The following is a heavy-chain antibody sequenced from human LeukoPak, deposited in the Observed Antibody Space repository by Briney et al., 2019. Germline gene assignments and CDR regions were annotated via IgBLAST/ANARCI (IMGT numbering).Heavy chain of an antibody. CDR1: GFTFSSYA. J-gene: IGHJ4*02. Sequence: PGRSLRLSCAASGFTFSSYAMSWVRQAPGKGLEWVSAISGSGGSTYYADSVKGRLTISRDNSKDTLYLQMNSLRAEDTAVYYCAKGGLVRGVIITALFDYWGQGTLVTVSS. CDR3: AKGGLVRGVIITALFDY. D-gene: IGHD3-10*01. CDR2: ISGSGGST. V-gene: IGHV3-23*01.